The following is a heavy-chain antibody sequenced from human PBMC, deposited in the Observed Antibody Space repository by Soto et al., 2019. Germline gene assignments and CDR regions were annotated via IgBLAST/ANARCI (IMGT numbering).Heavy chain of an antibody. CDR2: ISYDSDTI. J-gene: IGHJ6*02. CDR3: ARLCYDYV. Sequence: LRLSCAGSGFTFGTYSMNWVRQAAGKGLEWIAYISYDSDTIQYADSVKGRFTISRDNAKNSLYLQMNSLRDEDTAVYYCARLCYDYVWGQGTTVTVSS. CDR1: GFTFGTYS. D-gene: IGHD3-3*01. V-gene: IGHV3-48*02.